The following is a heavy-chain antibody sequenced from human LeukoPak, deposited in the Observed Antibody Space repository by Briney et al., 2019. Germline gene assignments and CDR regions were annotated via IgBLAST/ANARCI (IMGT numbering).Heavy chain of an antibody. J-gene: IGHJ5*02. D-gene: IGHD3-3*01. CDR2: IYYSGST. Sequence: SETLSLTCTVSGGSISSYYWSWIRQPPGKGLEWIGYIYYSGSTNHNPSLKSRVTISVDTSKNQFSLKLSSVTAADTAVYYCARETTYYDFWSGYYDGNNWFDPWGQGTLVTVSS. CDR1: GGSISSYY. V-gene: IGHV4-59*01. CDR3: ARETTYYDFWSGYYDGNNWFDP.